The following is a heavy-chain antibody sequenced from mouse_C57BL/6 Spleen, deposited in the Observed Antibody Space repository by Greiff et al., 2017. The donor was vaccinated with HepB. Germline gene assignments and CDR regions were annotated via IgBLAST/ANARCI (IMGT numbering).Heavy chain of an antibody. V-gene: IGHV2-2*01. CDR1: GFSLTSYG. Sequence: VQLVESGPGLVQPSQSLSITCTVSGFSLTSYGVHWVRQSPGKGLEWLGVIWSGGSTDYNAAFISRLSISKDNSKSQVFFKMNSLQADDTAIYYCARNFRSLTGYYAMDYWGQGTSVTVSS. CDR2: IWSGGST. J-gene: IGHJ4*01. CDR3: ARNFRSLTGYYAMDY. D-gene: IGHD4-1*01.